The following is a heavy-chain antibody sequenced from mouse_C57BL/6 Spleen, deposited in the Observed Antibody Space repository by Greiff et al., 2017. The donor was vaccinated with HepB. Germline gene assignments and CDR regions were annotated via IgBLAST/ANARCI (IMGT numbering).Heavy chain of an antibody. D-gene: IGHD6-1*01. J-gene: IGHJ4*01. CDR3: ARSSDYAMDY. V-gene: IGHV1-50*01. Sequence: VQLQQPGAELVKPGASVKLSCKASGYTFTSYWMQWVKQRPGQGLEWIGEIDPSDSYTNYNQKFKGKATLTVDTPSSTAYMQLSSLTSEDSAVYYCARSSDYAMDYWGQGTSVTVSS. CDR1: GYTFTSYW. CDR2: IDPSDSYT.